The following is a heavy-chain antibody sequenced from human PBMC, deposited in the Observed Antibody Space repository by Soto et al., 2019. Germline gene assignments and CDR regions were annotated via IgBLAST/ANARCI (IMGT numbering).Heavy chain of an antibody. CDR2: IDSSGST. J-gene: IGHJ4*02. CDR1: GGSISTYY. D-gene: IGHD3-3*01. CDR3: ARGGHALWSGPFDY. Sequence: QGQLQESGPALVKPSETLSLTCSVSGGSISTYYCNWIRQPDGKGLEWIGRIDSSGSTNYSPSLKSRATMSVDTSKNQFSLKLTSVSAADTAVYYCARGGHALWSGPFDYWGQGTLATVSS. V-gene: IGHV4-4*07.